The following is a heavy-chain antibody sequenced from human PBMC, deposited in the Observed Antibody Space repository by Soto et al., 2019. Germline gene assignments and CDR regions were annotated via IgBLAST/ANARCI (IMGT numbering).Heavy chain of an antibody. Sequence: ASETLSLTCTVSGGSISSGGYYWSWIRQHPGKGLEWIGYIYYSGSTYYNPSLRSRVTISVDTSKNQFSLKLSSVTAADTAVYYCARDGSEDGNYYFDYWGQGTLVTVSS. V-gene: IGHV4-31*03. CDR1: GGSISSGGYY. CDR2: IYYSGST. CDR3: ARDGSEDGNYYFDY. J-gene: IGHJ4*02. D-gene: IGHD4-17*01.